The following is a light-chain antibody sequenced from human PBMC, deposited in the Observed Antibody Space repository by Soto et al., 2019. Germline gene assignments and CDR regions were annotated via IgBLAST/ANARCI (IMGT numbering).Light chain of an antibody. CDR2: DAS. V-gene: IGKV1-5*01. Sequence: KSASTLSASVADRVTITCRAGQSISTSLAWYQQRPGKAPNLLIYDASSLQSGVPFRFSGSGSGTDFTLTINSLQPDDFATYYCQQYNAYPGTFGQGTKVDIK. CDR1: QSISTS. J-gene: IGKJ1*01. CDR3: QQYNAYPGT.